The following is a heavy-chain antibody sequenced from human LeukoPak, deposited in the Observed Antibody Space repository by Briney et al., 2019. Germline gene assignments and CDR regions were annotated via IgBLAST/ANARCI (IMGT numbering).Heavy chain of an antibody. CDR2: ISGSGGST. D-gene: IGHD1-7*01. CDR3: VRWNSREDY. J-gene: IGHJ4*02. Sequence: GGSLRLSCAASGFTFSSYAMSWVRQAPGKGLEWVSAISGSGGSTYYADSVKGRFTISRDNAKNSLYLQMNSLRAEDTAVYYCVRWNSREDYWGQGTLVTVSS. V-gene: IGHV3-23*01. CDR1: GFTFSSYA.